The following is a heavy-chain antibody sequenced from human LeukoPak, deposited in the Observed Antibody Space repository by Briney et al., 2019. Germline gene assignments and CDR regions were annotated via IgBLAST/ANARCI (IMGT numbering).Heavy chain of an antibody. V-gene: IGHV1-2*02. CDR1: GYTFTDYY. CDR3: ARGRVGATATTCYFDY. CDR2: INPHSGGT. Sequence: ASVKVSCKVSGYTFTDYYLHWLRQAPGQGLEWMGWINPHSGGTNYAQNFQGRVTMTRDTSISAAYMELSRLTSDDTAVYFCARGRVGATATTCYFDYWGQGTLVTVSS. D-gene: IGHD1-26*01. J-gene: IGHJ4*02.